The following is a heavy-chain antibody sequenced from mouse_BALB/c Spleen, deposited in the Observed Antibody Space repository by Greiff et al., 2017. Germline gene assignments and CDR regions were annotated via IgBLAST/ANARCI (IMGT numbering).Heavy chain of an antibody. CDR3: ARKGVRQDYYAMDY. V-gene: IGHV2-2*02. CDR1: GFSLTSYG. CDR2: IWSGGST. J-gene: IGHJ4*01. Sequence: VQLQESGPGLVQPSQSLSITCTVSGFSLTSYGVHWVRQSPGKGLEWLGVIWSGGSTDYNAAFISRLSISKDNSKSQVFFKMNSLQANDTAIYYCARKGVRQDYYAMDYWGQGTSVTVSS. D-gene: IGHD2-14*01.